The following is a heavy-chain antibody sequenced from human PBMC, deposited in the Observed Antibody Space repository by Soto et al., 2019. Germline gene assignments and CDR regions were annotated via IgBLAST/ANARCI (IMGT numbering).Heavy chain of an antibody. D-gene: IGHD3-10*01. V-gene: IGHV4-59*01. CDR3: ARAVNYYGSGSFYWWFDP. J-gene: IGHJ5*02. CDR1: GGSISSYY. CDR2: MFYSGST. Sequence: LSLPCTVSGGSISSYYWSWIWQPPGKGLEWIGYMFYSGSTNYNPSLKSRVTMSVDTSKNQFSLKLSSVSAADTAVYYCARAVNYYGSGSFYWWFDPWGQGTLVTVS.